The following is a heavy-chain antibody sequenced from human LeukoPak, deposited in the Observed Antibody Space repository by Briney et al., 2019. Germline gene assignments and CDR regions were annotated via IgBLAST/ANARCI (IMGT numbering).Heavy chain of an antibody. V-gene: IGHV4-4*02. D-gene: IGHD3-22*01. CDR3: ARGDSSGYPDY. CDR2: IYHSGST. Sequence: PSETLSLTCADSGGSISSSKWWSWVRQPPGKGLEWIGEIYHSGSTNYNPSLKSRVTISVDKSKDQFSLKLTSVTAADTAVYYCARGDSSGYPDYWGQGSLVTVSS. J-gene: IGHJ4*02. CDR1: GGSISSSKW.